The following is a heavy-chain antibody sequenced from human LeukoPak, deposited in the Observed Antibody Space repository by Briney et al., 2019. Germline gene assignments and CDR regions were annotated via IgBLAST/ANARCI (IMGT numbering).Heavy chain of an antibody. J-gene: IGHJ6*04. V-gene: IGHV3-7*03. CDR1: GFTFSSYW. CDR2: IKQDGSEK. D-gene: IGHD2-2*01. Sequence: GGSLSLSCAASGFTFSSYWMSWVRQAPGKGLEWVANIKQDGSEKYYVDSVKGRFTISRDNAKNSLYLQMNSLRAEDTAVYYCARVVRYCSSTSCYYRWSGMDVWGKGTTVTVSS. CDR3: ARVVRYCSSTSCYYRWSGMDV.